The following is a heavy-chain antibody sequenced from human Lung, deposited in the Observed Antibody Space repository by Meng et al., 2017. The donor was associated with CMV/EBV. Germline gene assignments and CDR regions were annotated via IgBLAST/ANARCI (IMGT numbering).Heavy chain of an antibody. CDR1: GSAFIGYY. D-gene: IGHD6-6*01. V-gene: IGHV1-2*02. CDR3: ARAMAARPYGMEV. Sequence: KASGSAFIGYYMHWVRQAPGQGLEWMGWINPSSGGTNYAQKFQGRVTMTRDTSISTAYMELSSLRSDDTAVYYCARAMAARPYGMEVWGQGTMVTVSS. CDR2: INPSSGGT. J-gene: IGHJ6*02.